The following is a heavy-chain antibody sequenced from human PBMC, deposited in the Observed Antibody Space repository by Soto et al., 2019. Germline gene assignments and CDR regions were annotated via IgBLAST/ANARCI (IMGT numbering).Heavy chain of an antibody. J-gene: IGHJ4*02. V-gene: IGHV3-15*01. CDR2: IKSKTDGGTT. D-gene: IGHD2-8*01. Sequence: EVQLVESGGGLVKPGGSLRLSCAASGFTFSNAWMSWVRQAPGKGLEWVGRIKSKTDGGTTDYAAPVKGRFTISRDDSKNTLYLQMNSLKTEDTAVYYCTMAGTNDPPLCWYWGQGTLVTVSS. CDR1: GFTFSNAW. CDR3: TMAGTNDPPLCWY.